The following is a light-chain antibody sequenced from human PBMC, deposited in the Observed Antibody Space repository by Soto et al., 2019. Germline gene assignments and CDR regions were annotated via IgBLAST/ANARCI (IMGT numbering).Light chain of an antibody. V-gene: IGKV4-1*01. CDR1: QSVLYSPNNKNS. CDR2: WAS. Sequence: DIVMTQSPDSLAVSLGERATINCKSSQSVLYSPNNKNSLAWYQQKPGQPPKLFIYWASIRESGVPDRFSGSASGTDFTLTISSLQAEDVAVYYCQQYYRTPPTFGQGTKVEIK. J-gene: IGKJ1*01. CDR3: QQYYRTPPT.